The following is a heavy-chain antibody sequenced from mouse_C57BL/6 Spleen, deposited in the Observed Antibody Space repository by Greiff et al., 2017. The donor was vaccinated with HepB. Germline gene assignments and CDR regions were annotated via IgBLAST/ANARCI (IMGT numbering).Heavy chain of an antibody. Sequence: VQLQESGAELVMPGASVKLSCKASGYTFTSYWMHWVKQRPGQGLEWIGEIDPSDSYTNYNQKFKGKSTLTVDKSSSTAYMQLSSLTSEDSAVYYCARSGYSNYEGDYWGQGTTLTVSS. D-gene: IGHD2-5*01. J-gene: IGHJ2*01. CDR1: GYTFTSYW. CDR3: ARSGYSNYEGDY. CDR2: IDPSDSYT. V-gene: IGHV1-69*01.